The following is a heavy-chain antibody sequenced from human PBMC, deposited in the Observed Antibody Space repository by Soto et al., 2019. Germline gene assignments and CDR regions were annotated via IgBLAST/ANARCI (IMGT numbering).Heavy chain of an antibody. V-gene: IGHV3-48*02. CDR2: ISSSSTI. D-gene: IGHD3-10*01. J-gene: IGHJ3*02. CDR1: GFTFSSYS. Sequence: EVQLVESGGGLVQPGGSLRLSCAASGFTFSSYSMNWVRQAPGKGLEWVSYISSSSTIYYADSVKGRFTISRDNAKNSLYLQMNSLRDEDTAVYYCARDQFRITMVRGVIRDAFDIWGQGTMVTVSS. CDR3: ARDQFRITMVRGVIRDAFDI.